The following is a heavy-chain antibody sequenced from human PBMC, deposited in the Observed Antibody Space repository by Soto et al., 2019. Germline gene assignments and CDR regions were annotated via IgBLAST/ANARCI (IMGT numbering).Heavy chain of an antibody. Sequence: SETLSLTCTVSGGSISNSYWSWIRQPLGKGLEWIGYIYYSGSTNYNPSLKSRLTISVDTSKNQISLKLSSVTAADTAVYYCASSDIAGGEVNSWFDPWGQGTLVTVSS. V-gene: IGHV4-59*01. CDR3: ASSDIAGGEVNSWFDP. CDR1: GGSISNSY. CDR2: IYYSGST. J-gene: IGHJ5*02. D-gene: IGHD2-21*01.